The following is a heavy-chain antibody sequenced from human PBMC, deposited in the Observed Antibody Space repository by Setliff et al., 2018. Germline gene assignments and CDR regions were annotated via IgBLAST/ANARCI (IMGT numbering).Heavy chain of an antibody. CDR2: VYYTGTA. Sequence: SETLSLTCTVSDGSMSTYYWSWIRQPPGKGLEWIGYVYYTGTANDSPSLKSRVTISVDTSKNQFSLKLRSVTAADTAVYYCARGGTFRYFDYWGQGTPVTVSS. CDR1: DGSMSTYY. CDR3: ARGGTFRYFDY. D-gene: IGHD5-12*01. V-gene: IGHV4-59*01. J-gene: IGHJ4*02.